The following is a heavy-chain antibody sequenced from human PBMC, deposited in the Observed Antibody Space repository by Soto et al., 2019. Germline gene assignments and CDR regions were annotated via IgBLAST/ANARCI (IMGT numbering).Heavy chain of an antibody. CDR1: GYTXTSYG. CDR3: ARRGYCSSTRCGMDV. Sequence: KVSCKASGYTXTSYGITCVRQAPGQGLEWMGWISAYNGNTNYSQKLQGRVTMTTDTSTSTAYMELRSLRSYDTPVYYCARRGYCSSTRCGMDVWGQGTTVTVSS. J-gene: IGHJ6*02. V-gene: IGHV1-18*04. D-gene: IGHD2-2*01. CDR2: ISAYNGNT.